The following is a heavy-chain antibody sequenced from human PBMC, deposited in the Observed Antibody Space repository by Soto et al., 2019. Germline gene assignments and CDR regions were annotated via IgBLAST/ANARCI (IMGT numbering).Heavy chain of an antibody. CDR2: ISAYNGNT. Sequence: ASVKVSCKASGYTFANYAMHWVRQAPGQGLEWMGWISAYNGNTNYAQKLQGRVTMTTDTSTSTAYMELRSLRSDDTAVYYCARVVLRYQFDYWGQGTLVTVSS. D-gene: IGHD3-9*01. V-gene: IGHV1-18*01. CDR3: ARVVLRYQFDY. CDR1: GYTFANYA. J-gene: IGHJ4*02.